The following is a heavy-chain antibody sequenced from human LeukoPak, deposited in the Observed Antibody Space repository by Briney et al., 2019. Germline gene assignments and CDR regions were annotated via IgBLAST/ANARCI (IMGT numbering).Heavy chain of an antibody. CDR1: GFTFSSYS. D-gene: IGHD6-19*01. CDR3: AKDEGSQWLYGFCVY. J-gene: IGHJ4*02. V-gene: IGHV3-21*01. CDR2: ISSSSSYI. Sequence: GGSLRLSCAASGFTFSSYSMNWVRQAPGKGLEWVSSISSSSSYIYYADSVKGRFTISRDNAKNSLYLQMNSLRAEDTAVYYCAKDEGSQWLYGFCVYWGQGTLVTVSS.